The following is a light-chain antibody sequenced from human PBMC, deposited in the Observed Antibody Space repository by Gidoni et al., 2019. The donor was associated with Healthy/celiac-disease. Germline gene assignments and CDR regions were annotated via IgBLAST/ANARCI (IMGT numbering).Light chain of an antibody. CDR3: QQYYSTPHT. J-gene: IGKJ2*01. CDR1: QSVLYSSNNKHH. Sequence: DIVLTQSTDYLAGSRSKRAAINCKSSQSVLYSSNNKHHLAWYQQKPGQPPQLLLYWASTRESGVPDRFSGSGSCTDVTLTISSLQAEDVAVYYFQQYYSTPHTFGQGTKLEIK. CDR2: WAS. V-gene: IGKV4-1*01.